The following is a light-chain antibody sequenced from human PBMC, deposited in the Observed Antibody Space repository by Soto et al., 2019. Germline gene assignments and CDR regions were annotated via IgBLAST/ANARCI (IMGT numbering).Light chain of an antibody. CDR3: QSYDSSLSGSRV. CDR1: SSNIGAGYD. CDR2: GNS. V-gene: IGLV1-40*01. Sequence: QSVLTQPPSVSGATGQRVTISCTGSSSNIGAGYDVHWYQQLPGTAPKLLIYGNSNRPSGVPDRFSGSKSGNSASLAITGLQAEDEADYYCQSYDSSLSGSRVFGGGTKLTVL. J-gene: IGLJ3*02.